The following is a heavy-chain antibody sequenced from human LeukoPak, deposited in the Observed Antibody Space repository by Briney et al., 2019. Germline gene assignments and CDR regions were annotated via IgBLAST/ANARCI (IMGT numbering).Heavy chain of an antibody. CDR1: GFTVSSNY. J-gene: IGHJ4*02. V-gene: IGHV3-53*01. CDR2: IYSGGRI. CDR3: ARLWFGEEGGFDY. D-gene: IGHD3-10*01. Sequence: PGGSLRLSCAASGFTVSSNYMSWVRQAPGKVLEWVSVIYSGGRIYYAGSVKGRFTISRDNSKTTLYLQMNSLRAEDTAVYYCARLWFGEEGGFDYWGQGTLVTVSS.